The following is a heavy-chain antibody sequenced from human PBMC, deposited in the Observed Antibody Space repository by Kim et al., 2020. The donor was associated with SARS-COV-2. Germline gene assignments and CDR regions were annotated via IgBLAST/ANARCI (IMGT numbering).Heavy chain of an antibody. CDR1: GGSISSADYY. D-gene: IGHD3-10*01. CDR2: IYNSGRT. V-gene: IGHV4-31*01. Sequence: SETLSLTCTVSGGSISSADYYWSWIRQHQEKGLEWIGYIYNSGRTDYNPSLKSPVTISVDTSKNQFSLRLSSVTAAETAVYYCARVWTYYYGSGSFPSSGFKTWGEGTRVTVSS. J-gene: IGHJ3*01. CDR3: ARVWTYYYGSGSFPSSGFKT.